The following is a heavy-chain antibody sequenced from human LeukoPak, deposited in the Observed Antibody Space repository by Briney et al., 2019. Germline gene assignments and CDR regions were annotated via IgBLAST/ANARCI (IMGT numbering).Heavy chain of an antibody. Sequence: PGGSLRLSCAASGFTFSSYGMHWVRQAPGKGLEWVAFIRYDGSNKYYADSVKGRFTISRDNSKNTLYLQMNSLRAEDTAVYYCAKDVYSYGLAYMDVWGKGTTVTVSS. CDR1: GFTFSSYG. CDR2: IRYDGSNK. CDR3: AKDVYSYGLAYMDV. V-gene: IGHV3-30*02. D-gene: IGHD5-18*01. J-gene: IGHJ6*03.